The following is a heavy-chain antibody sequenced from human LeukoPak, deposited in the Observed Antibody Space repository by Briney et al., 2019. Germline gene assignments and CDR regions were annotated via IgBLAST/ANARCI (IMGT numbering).Heavy chain of an antibody. V-gene: IGHV3-23*01. J-gene: IGHJ4*02. CDR1: GFTFSTYA. D-gene: IGHD3-10*02. CDR3: ARGVNYFVLEY. Sequence: GGSLRLSCAASGFTFSTYAMSWVRQAPGKGLEWVSALSPSGGITYYEDSVKGRFTISRDNSKNTLYLQMNSLRAEDTAVYYCARGVNYFVLEYWGQGTLVTISS. CDR2: LSPSGGIT.